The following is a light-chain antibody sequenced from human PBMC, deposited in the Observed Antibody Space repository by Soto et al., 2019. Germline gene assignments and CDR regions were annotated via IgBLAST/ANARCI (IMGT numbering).Light chain of an antibody. CDR2: GAS. J-gene: IGKJ1*01. V-gene: IGKV1-39*01. CDR3: QQSPSFARA. Sequence: DIQMTQSPSSLFASVGDRVTVTCRASQNINNFLNWYHQKPGKATKLLIYGASSLQSGVPSRFGDGGSGKTFTLNINSVQPEDLGIYYCQQSPSFARAFGHGIRVG. CDR1: QNINNF.